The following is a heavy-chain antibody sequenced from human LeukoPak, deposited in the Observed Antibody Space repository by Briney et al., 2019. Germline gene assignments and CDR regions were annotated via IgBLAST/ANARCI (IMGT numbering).Heavy chain of an antibody. V-gene: IGHV3-7*01. D-gene: IGHD6-19*01. CDR2: IKQDGSEK. CDR1: GFIFNNYG. Sequence: GGSLRLSCAASGFIFNNYGMSWVRQAPGKGLEWVANIKQDGSEKYYVDSVKGRFTISRDNAKNSLYLQMNSLSAEDTAVYYCASRIAVAGTHWFDPWGQGTLVTVSS. CDR3: ASRIAVAGTHWFDP. J-gene: IGHJ5*02.